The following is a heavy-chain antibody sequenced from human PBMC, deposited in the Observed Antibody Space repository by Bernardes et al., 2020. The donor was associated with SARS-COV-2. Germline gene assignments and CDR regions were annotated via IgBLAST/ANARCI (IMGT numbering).Heavy chain of an antibody. V-gene: IGHV4-59*01. D-gene: IGHD2-15*01. CDR1: GGSISSYY. J-gene: IGHJ6*02. CDR2: IYYSGST. Sequence: SETLSLTCTVSGGSISSYYWSWIRQPPGKGLEWIGYIYYSGSTNYNPSLKSRVTISVDTSKNQFSLKLSSVTAADTAVYYCARAHCSGGSCYLTRGSYGMDVWGQRTTVTVAS. CDR3: ARAHCSGGSCYLTRGSYGMDV.